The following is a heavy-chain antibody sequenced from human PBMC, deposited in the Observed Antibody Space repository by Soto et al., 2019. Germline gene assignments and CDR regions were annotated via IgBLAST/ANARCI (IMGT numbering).Heavy chain of an antibody. CDR1: GFTFSSYA. CDR2: ISGSGGST. CDR3: AKEHALLWFGELLGHFDY. D-gene: IGHD3-10*01. J-gene: IGHJ4*02. Sequence: GGSLRLSCAASGFTFSSYAMSWVRQAPGKGLEWVSAISGSGGSTYYADSVKGRFTISRDNSKNTLYLQMNSLRAEDTAVYYCAKEHALLWFGELLGHFDYWGQGTLVTVSS. V-gene: IGHV3-23*01.